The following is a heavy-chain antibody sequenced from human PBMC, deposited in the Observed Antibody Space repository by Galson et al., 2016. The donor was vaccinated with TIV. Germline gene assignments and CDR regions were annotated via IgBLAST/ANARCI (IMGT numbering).Heavy chain of an antibody. J-gene: IGHJ1*01. CDR1: GGSISSGNYY. V-gene: IGHV4-61*02. Sequence: LSLTCSVSGGSISSGNYYWSWIRQPAGKGLEWIGRIHTSGITNYNPSLKNRVTLSADTSENQFSLKLDSVTAADTAVYYCVRDDGRYYPEALQHWGQGTLVIVSS. CDR3: VRDDGRYYPEALQH. D-gene: IGHD1-26*01. CDR2: IHTSGIT.